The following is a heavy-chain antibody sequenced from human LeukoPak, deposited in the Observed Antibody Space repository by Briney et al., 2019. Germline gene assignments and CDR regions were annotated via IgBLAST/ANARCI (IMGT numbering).Heavy chain of an antibody. J-gene: IGHJ4*02. D-gene: IGHD3/OR15-3a*01. CDR3: AKEVDYQKLEH. Sequence: RGRSRSLASAASGFTFSIYSTRWVRPAPGKGREWVSAFSSIGEHTTHADFVKGRFTISSDTSKNTLYLQMNSLRAEDTAVYYCAKEVDYQKLEHWGQGTLVTVSS. V-gene: IGHV3-23*01. CDR2: FSSIGEHT. CDR1: GFTFSIYS.